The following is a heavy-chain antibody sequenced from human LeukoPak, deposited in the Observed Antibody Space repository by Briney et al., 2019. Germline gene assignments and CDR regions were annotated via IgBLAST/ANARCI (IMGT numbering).Heavy chain of an antibody. CDR2: MNPNSGNT. D-gene: IGHD3-22*01. J-gene: IGHJ4*02. CDR3: AAYYYDSSGFDY. CDR1: GYTFTSYD. Sequence: GASVKVSCKASGYTFTSYDINWVRQATGQGLEWMGWMNPNSGNTGYAQKFQGRVTMTRNTSISTACMELSSLRSEDTAVYYCAAYYYDSSGFDYWGQGTLVTVSS. V-gene: IGHV1-8*01.